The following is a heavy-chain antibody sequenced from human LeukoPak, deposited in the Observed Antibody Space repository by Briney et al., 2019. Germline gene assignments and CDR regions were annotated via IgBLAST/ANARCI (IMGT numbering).Heavy chain of an antibody. Sequence: GGSLRLSCAASGFTFSSYAMSWVRQAPGRGLEWVSVISGNSITTDYADSVKGRFTISRDNSKNTLYLQMNSLRAEDTALYYCARDTSAYGDCLSWFHPWGKGTLVTVSS. CDR1: GFTFSSYA. V-gene: IGHV3-23*01. J-gene: IGHJ5*02. CDR3: ARDTSAYGDCLSWFHP. CDR2: ISGNSITT. D-gene: IGHD4-17*01.